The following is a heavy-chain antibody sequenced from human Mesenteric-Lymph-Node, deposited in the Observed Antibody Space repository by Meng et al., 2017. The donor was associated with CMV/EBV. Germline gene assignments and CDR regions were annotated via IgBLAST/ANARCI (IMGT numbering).Heavy chain of an antibody. CDR2: ISYDGSNK. CDR3: GTYTQG. D-gene: IGHD3-16*01. Sequence: GGSLRLSCAASGFTFSSYAMHWVRQAPGKGLEWVAVISYDGSNKYYADSVKGRFTISRDNSKNTLYLQMNSLTVEDTAVYYCGTYTQGWGQGSLVTVSS. CDR1: GFTFSSYA. J-gene: IGHJ4*02. V-gene: IGHV3-30-3*01.